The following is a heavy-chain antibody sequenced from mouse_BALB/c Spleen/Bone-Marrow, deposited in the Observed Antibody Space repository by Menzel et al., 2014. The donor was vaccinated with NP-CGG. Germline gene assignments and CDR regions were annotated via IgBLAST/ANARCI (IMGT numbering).Heavy chain of an antibody. V-gene: IGHV1S81*02. CDR2: INPSNGGT. CDR3: SRHYCSTPYYAMDY. CDR1: GYTFSNYY. Sequence: QVQLQQSGAELVKPGASVKSSCKASGYTFSNYYIYWVKQRPGQGLEWVGGINPSNGGTKFNEKFKNKATLTIDKSSSTAYIQLSSLTSEDSAVYYCSRHYCSTPYYAMDYWGQGTSVTVSS. D-gene: IGHD1-2*01. J-gene: IGHJ4*01.